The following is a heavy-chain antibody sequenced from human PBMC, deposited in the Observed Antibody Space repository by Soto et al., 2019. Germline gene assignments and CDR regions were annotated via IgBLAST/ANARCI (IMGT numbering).Heavy chain of an antibody. D-gene: IGHD3-9*01. V-gene: IGHV3-30*18. J-gene: IGHJ4*02. CDR2: ISYDGSNK. Sequence: QVQLVESGGGVVQPGRSLRLSCAASGFTFSSYGMHWVRQAPGKGLEWVAVISYDGSNKYYADSVKGRFTISRDNSKNTLYLKMNSLRAEDTAVYYCAEIRYFDLWGQGTLVTVS. CDR3: AEIRYFDL. CDR1: GFTFSSYG.